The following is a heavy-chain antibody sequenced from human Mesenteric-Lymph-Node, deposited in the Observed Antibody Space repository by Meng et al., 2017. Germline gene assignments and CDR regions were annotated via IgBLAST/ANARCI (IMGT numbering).Heavy chain of an antibody. J-gene: IGHJ4*02. D-gene: IGHD6-19*01. CDR2: ISAYNGNT. Sequence: ASVKVSCKASGYTFTGYYMHWVRQAPGQGLEWMGWISAYNGNTNYAHKLQGRVTMTTDTSTSTAYMELRSLRSDDTAVYYCARAQGAGYSSGWYSFDYWGQGTLVTVSS. CDR1: GYTFTGYY. CDR3: ARAQGAGYSSGWYSFDY. V-gene: IGHV1-18*04.